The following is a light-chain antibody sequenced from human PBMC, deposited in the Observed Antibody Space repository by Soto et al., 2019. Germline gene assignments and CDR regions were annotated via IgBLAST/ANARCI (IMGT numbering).Light chain of an antibody. V-gene: IGKV3-15*01. J-gene: IGKJ2*01. CDR2: GVS. CDR3: QQYNNWPHT. CDR1: QSVSSN. Sequence: EIVMTQSPATLSVSPGERASLSCRASQSVSSNLAWYQQKPGQAPGLIIYGVSTRATGVPVRFSGSGSGTEFTLTIDSLQSEDFAVYYCQQYNNWPHTFGQGTKVDIK.